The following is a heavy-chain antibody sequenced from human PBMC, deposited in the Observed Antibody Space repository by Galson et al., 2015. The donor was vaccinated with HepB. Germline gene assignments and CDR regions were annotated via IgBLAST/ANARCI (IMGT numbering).Heavy chain of an antibody. CDR3: ARAVAVAGLYWFDS. Sequence: CAISGDSVSSNGAAWTWLRQSPSRGLEWLGRTYYRSKWNKDFAESVRSRITINPDTSKNQFSLQLNSVTPEDAAAYYCARAVAVAGLYWFDSWGQGTLVAVSS. CDR1: GDSVSSNGAA. D-gene: IGHD6-19*01. CDR2: TYYRSKWNK. J-gene: IGHJ5*01. V-gene: IGHV6-1*01.